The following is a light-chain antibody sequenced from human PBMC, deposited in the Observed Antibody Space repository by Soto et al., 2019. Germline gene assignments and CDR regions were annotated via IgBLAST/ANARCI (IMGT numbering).Light chain of an antibody. V-gene: IGLV1-44*01. CDR1: SSNIGSNP. J-gene: IGLJ3*02. CDR2: NTN. Sequence: QSVLTQPPSASGTPGQRVTISCSGSSSNIGSNPVNWYQQLPGTAPKLLIYNTNHRPSGVPDRFSDSKSGTSASLAISGLRSEDEADYYCAAWDDSVNGWVFGGGTKLTVL. CDR3: AAWDDSVNGWV.